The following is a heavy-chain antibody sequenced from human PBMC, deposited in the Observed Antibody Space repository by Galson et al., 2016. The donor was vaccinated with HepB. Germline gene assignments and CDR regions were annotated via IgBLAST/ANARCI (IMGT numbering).Heavy chain of an antibody. CDR2: ITGRGDIA. CDR3: AKHADPYYYDTMDV. CDR1: GFIFSNYA. Sequence: SLRLSCAASGFIFSNYAMSWVRQAPGKGLEWVSTITGRGDIAYYADSVKGRFTISRDNSQNTLFLQMNSLRAEETAIYYCAKHADPYYYDTMDVWGQGTTVTVTS. J-gene: IGHJ6*02. V-gene: IGHV3-23*01.